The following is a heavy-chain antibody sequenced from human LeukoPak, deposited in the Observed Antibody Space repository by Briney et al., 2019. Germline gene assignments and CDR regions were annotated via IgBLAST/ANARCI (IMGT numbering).Heavy chain of an antibody. J-gene: IGHJ3*02. D-gene: IGHD5-18*01. V-gene: IGHV3-53*01. CDR3: ARQVYSYATGSAFDI. Sequence: GWSLTLSCPASRFTVSSNYMSWVRPAPGKGLEGASVIYSGGSTYYADSVQGRFTISRDNSKNTLYLQMSSLRAEDTAVYYCARQVYSYATGSAFDIWGQGTMVTVSS. CDR2: IYSGGST. CDR1: RFTVSSNY.